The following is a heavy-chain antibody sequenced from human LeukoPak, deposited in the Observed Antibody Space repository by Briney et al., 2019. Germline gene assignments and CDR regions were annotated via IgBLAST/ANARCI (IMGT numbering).Heavy chain of an antibody. D-gene: IGHD1-14*01. V-gene: IGHV4-59*08. CDR1: GGSISRYY. Sequence: SETLSLTCTVSGGSISRYYWSWIRQPPGKGLEWIGHIYYSGSTNYNPSLKIRVTISVDTSNNQFSLKLSSVTAADTAVYYCARSRAEYYFDYWGQGTLVTVSS. CDR3: ARSRAEYYFDY. CDR2: IYYSGST. J-gene: IGHJ4*02.